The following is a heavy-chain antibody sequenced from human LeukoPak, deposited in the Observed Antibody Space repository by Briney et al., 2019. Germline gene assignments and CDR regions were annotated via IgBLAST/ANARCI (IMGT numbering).Heavy chain of an antibody. V-gene: IGHV3-33*01. D-gene: IGHD4-11*01. CDR3: ARRTLQGTVEALDAFDI. CDR1: GFTFSSYG. Sequence: PGGSLRLSCAASGFTFSSYGMHWVRQAPGKGLEWVAVILSDGSKEFYTDSVKGRFTISRDNSKNTLYLQMNSLRAEDTAVYYCARRTLQGTVEALDAFDIWGQGTMVTVSS. CDR2: ILSDGSKE. J-gene: IGHJ3*02.